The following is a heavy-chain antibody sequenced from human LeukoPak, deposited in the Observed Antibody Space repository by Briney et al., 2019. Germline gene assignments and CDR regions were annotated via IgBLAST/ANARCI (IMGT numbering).Heavy chain of an antibody. V-gene: IGHV4-59*08. CDR3: ATSLGSKNAFHI. D-gene: IGHD4-11*01. CDR2: VYYTGST. CDR1: GSSISTKY. J-gene: IGHJ3*02. Sequence: SETLSLTCTVSGSSISTKYWTWIRQPPGKGLEWIGNVYYTGSTNYNPSLKSRVSISVDTSKNQFSLKLTSVTAADTAVYYCATSLGSKNAFHIWGQGTMVTVSS.